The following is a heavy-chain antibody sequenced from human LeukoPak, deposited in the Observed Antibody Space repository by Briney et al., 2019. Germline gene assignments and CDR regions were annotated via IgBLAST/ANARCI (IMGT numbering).Heavy chain of an antibody. V-gene: IGHV4-59*01. CDR3: ARGKRLARLFNLFDY. D-gene: IGHD1-1*01. CDR1: GGPISSYY. Sequence: SETLSLTCTVSGGPISSYYWSWIRQPPGKGLEWIGYIYYSGSTNYNPSLKSRVTISVDTSKNQFSLKLSSVTAADTAVYYCARGKRLARLFNLFDYWGQGTLVTVSS. CDR2: IYYSGST. J-gene: IGHJ4*02.